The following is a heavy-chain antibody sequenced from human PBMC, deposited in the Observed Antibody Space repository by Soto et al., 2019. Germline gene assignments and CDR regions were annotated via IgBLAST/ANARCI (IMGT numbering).Heavy chain of an antibody. V-gene: IGHV1-69*06. CDR3: ARDRGLDITMVRATFAVLGWFDH. CDR1: GGTFSSYA. D-gene: IGHD3-10*01. J-gene: IGHJ5*02. Sequence: QVQLVQSGAEVKKPGSSVKVSCKASGGTFSSYAISWVRQAPGQGLEWMGGIIPIFGTANYAQKFQGRVTITADKSTSTAYMELSSLRSEDTAVYYCARDRGLDITMVRATFAVLGWFDHWGQGTLVTVSS. CDR2: IIPIFGTA.